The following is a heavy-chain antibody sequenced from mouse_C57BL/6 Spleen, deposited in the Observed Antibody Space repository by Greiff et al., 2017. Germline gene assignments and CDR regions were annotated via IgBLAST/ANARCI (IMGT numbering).Heavy chain of an antibody. CDR3: ARGYGNPYAMDY. J-gene: IGHJ4*01. Sequence: EVMLVESEGGLVQPGSSMKLSCTASGFTFSDYYMAWVRQVPEKGLEWVANINYDGSSTYYLDSLKSRFIISRDNAKNILYLQMSSLKSEDTATYYCARGYGNPYAMDYWGQGTSVTVSS. D-gene: IGHD2-10*02. CDR1: GFTFSDYY. V-gene: IGHV5-16*01. CDR2: INYDGSST.